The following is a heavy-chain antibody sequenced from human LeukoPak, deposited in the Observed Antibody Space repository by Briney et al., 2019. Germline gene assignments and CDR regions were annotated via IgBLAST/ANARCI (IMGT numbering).Heavy chain of an antibody. J-gene: IGHJ6*02. D-gene: IGHD5-18*01. CDR3: ARGRFNYGWGMDV. V-gene: IGHV4-34*01. CDR2: INHSGST. Sequence: KPSETLSLTCAVYGGSFSGYYWSWIRQPPGKGLEWIGEINHSGSTNYNPSLKSRVTISVDTSKNQFSLKLSSVTAADTAVYYCARGRFNYGWGMDVWGQGTTVIVSS. CDR1: GGSFSGYY.